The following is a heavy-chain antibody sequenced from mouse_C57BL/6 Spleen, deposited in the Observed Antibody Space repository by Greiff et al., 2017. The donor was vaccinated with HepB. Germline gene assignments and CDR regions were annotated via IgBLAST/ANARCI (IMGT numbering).Heavy chain of an antibody. J-gene: IGHJ4*01. CDR3: RDGYYVGYYAMDY. Sequence: VQLQQSGPELVKPGASVKMSCKASGYTFTDYYMHWVKQKPGKGLEWIGEIYPGSGNTYYNEKFKGKATLTADTSSSTAYMQLSSLTSEDSAVYFCARDGYYVGYYAMDYWGQGTSVTVSS. CDR2: YPGSGNTY. V-gene: IGHV1-83*01. D-gene: IGHD2-3*01. CDR1: YTFTDYYM.